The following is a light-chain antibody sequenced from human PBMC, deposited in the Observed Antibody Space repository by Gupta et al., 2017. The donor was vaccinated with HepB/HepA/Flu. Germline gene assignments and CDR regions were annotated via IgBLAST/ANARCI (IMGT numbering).Light chain of an antibody. J-gene: IGLJ2*01. CDR2: GNS. CDR1: SSNLGAGYD. Sequence: SVLTRPPSVSGAPGQRLPIPCTGSSSNLGAGYDVHWYQQLPGTAPKLLIYGNSNRPSGVPDRFSGSKSGTSASLAITGLQAEDEADYYCQSYDSSLSGSKVFGGGTKLTVL. CDR3: QSYDSSLSGSKV. V-gene: IGLV1-40*01.